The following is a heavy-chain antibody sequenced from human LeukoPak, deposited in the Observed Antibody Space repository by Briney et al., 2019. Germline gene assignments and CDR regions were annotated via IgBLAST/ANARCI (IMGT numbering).Heavy chain of an antibody. CDR2: VWYDGSKK. CDR1: GFTFSTYG. V-gene: IGHV3-33*01. D-gene: IGHD4/OR15-4a*01. CDR3: AREASGDYGSHFDY. Sequence: GRSLRPSCTASGFTFSTYGIHWVRQAPGKGLEWVAVVWYDGSKKYYADSVKGRFTISRDNSKNTLYLQMNSLRADDTAVYYCAREASGDYGSHFDYWGQGTLVTVSS. J-gene: IGHJ4*02.